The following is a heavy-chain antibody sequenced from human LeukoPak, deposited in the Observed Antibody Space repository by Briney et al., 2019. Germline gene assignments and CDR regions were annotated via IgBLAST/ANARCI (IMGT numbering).Heavy chain of an antibody. CDR2: IIPIFGTA. V-gene: IGHV1-69*06. J-gene: IGHJ4*02. Sequence: SVKVSCKAFGYTFTSNYMHWVRQAPGQGLEWMGGIIPIFGTANYAQKFQGRVTITADKSTSTAYMELSSLRSEDTAVYYCARDPLRGYSYGWSFDYWGQGTLVTVSS. D-gene: IGHD5-18*01. CDR1: GYTFTSNY. CDR3: ARDPLRGYSYGWSFDY.